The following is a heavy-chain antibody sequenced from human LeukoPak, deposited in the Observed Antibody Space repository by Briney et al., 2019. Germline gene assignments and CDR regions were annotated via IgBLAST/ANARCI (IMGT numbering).Heavy chain of an antibody. V-gene: IGHV3-21*01. D-gene: IGHD4-17*01. Sequence: PGGSLRLSCAVSGFTFSNHAMSWVRQAPGKGLEWVSSISYSGPHMFYADSVRGRFTISRDNAENSLFLQMNSLRAEDTAVYFCASNDYRDEGIDSWGQGTLVTVSS. CDR1: GFTFSNHA. CDR3: ASNDYRDEGIDS. J-gene: IGHJ4*02. CDR2: ISYSGPHM.